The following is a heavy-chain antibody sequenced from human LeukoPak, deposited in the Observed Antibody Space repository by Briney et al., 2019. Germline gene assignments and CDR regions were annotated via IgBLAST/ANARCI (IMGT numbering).Heavy chain of an antibody. CDR2: IIPILGIA. J-gene: IGHJ6*02. CDR3: ARWKRLVIKPYYYCGMDV. CDR1: GGTFSSYA. Sequence: VASVKVSCKASGGTFSSYAISWVRQAPGQGLGWMGRIIPILGIANYAQKFQGRVTITADKSTSTAYMELSSLRSEDTAVYYCARWKRLVIKPYYYCGMDVWGQGTTVTVSS. D-gene: IGHD3/OR15-3a*01. V-gene: IGHV1-69*04.